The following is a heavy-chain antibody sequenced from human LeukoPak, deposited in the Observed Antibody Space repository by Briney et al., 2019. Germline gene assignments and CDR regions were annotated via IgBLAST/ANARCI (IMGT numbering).Heavy chain of an antibody. V-gene: IGHV3-15*01. CDR2: IKSKTDGGTT. J-gene: IGHJ4*02. Sequence: GWSLRLSCAASGFTFSNAWMNWVRQAPGKGLEWVGSIKSKTDGGTTNYAAPVKGRDTISREDSKNTLYLQMNSLKTEDTAVYYCTTNSRNEGLLDYWGEGTLVTVSS. CDR3: TTNSRNEGLLDY. D-gene: IGHD3-10*01. CDR1: GFTFSNAW.